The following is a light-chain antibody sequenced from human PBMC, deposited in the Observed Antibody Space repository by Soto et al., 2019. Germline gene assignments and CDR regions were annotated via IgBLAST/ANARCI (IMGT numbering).Light chain of an antibody. Sequence: EIVLTQSPATLSLSPGERATLSCRASQSVSSYLAWYQQKPRQAPRLLIHDASNRATGIPARFSGSGSGTDFTLIISSLEPEDFAVYYCQQRSNWPPTFGQGTKVEIK. J-gene: IGKJ1*01. V-gene: IGKV3-11*01. CDR2: DAS. CDR1: QSVSSY. CDR3: QQRSNWPPT.